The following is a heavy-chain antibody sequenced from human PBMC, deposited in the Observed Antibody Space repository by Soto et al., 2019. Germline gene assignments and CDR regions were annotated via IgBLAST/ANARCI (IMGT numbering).Heavy chain of an antibody. CDR1: GYSFTNYW. CDR3: ARCIGYSSPPDYYYHYMDV. J-gene: IGHJ6*03. V-gene: IGHV5-51*01. Sequence: GESLKISCKGSGYSFTNYWIGWVRQMPGKGLEWMGIIYPGDSDTKYSPSFQGQVTISADKSISTAYLQWSSLKASDTAMYYCARCIGYSSPPDYYYHYMDVWGKGTTVTVSS. D-gene: IGHD6-13*01. CDR2: IYPGDSDT.